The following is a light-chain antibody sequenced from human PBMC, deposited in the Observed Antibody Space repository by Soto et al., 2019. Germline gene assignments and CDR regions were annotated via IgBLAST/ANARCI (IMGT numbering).Light chain of an antibody. Sequence: QSVLTQPASVSGSPGQSITISCTGTGSDVGSYNLVSWYQQHPGKAPKLIICESSKRPSGVSNRFSGSKSGNTASLTISGLQAEDEADYYCCSYAGSSSLGVFGTGTKLTVL. CDR1: GSDVGSYNL. CDR2: ESS. CDR3: CSYAGSSSLGV. J-gene: IGLJ1*01. V-gene: IGLV2-23*01.